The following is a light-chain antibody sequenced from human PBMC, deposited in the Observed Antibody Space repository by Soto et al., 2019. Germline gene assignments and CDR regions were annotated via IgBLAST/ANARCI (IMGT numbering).Light chain of an antibody. CDR3: QQYNNWPRT. Sequence: DIQMTQSPSTLSASVGDSVTITCRASQSISTWLAWYQQKPGKAPKLLIYDASSLEGGVPSRFSGSGSGTEFTLTISGLQPDDFATYYCQQYNNWPRTFGQGTKVDIK. V-gene: IGKV1-5*01. J-gene: IGKJ1*01. CDR1: QSISTW. CDR2: DAS.